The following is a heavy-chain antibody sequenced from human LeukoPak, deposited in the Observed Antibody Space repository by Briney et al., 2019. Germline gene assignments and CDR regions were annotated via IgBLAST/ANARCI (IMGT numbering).Heavy chain of an antibody. V-gene: IGHV3-21*01. D-gene: IGHD6-6*01. CDR2: ISSSSSYI. J-gene: IGHJ4*02. CDR1: GFTFSSYS. Sequence: GGSLRLSCAASGFTFSSYSMNWVRQAPGKGLEWVSSISSSSSYIYYADSVKGRFTISRGNAKNSLYLQMNSLRAEDTAVYYCARDRFQQLVHDYWGQGTLVTVSS. CDR3: ARDRFQQLVHDY.